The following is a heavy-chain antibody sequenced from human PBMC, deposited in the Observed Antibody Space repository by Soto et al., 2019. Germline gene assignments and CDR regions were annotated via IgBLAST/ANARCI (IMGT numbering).Heavy chain of an antibody. V-gene: IGHV1-2*04. CDR1: GYTFTGYY. CDR3: ARDRGRHYYDAPWDAFDI. D-gene: IGHD3-22*01. J-gene: IGHJ3*02. Sequence: ASVKVSCKASGYTFTGYYMHWVRQAPGQGLEWMGWIDPNSGGTNYAQKFQGWVTMTRDTSISTAYMELSRLRSDDTAVYYCARDRGRHYYDAPWDAFDIWGQGTMVTVSS. CDR2: IDPNSGGT.